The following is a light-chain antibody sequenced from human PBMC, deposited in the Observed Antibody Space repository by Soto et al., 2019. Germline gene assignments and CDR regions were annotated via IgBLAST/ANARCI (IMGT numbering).Light chain of an antibody. CDR2: EVS. CDR1: SSDVGGYNY. V-gene: IGLV2-8*01. CDR3: SSYAGSNNLKV. Sequence: QSALTQPPSASGSPGQSGTISCTGTSSDVGGYNYVSWYQQHPGKAPKLMIYEVSKRPSGVPDRFSGSKSGNTASLTVSGLQAEDEADYYCSSYAGSNNLKVFGTGTKLTVL. J-gene: IGLJ1*01.